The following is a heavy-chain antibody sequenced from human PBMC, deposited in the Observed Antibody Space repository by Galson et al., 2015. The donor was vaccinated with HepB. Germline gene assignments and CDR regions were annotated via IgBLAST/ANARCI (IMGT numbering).Heavy chain of an antibody. J-gene: IGHJ6*02. V-gene: IGHV1-18*01. D-gene: IGHD3-10*01. Sequence: QSGAEVKKPGESLKISCKASGYTFTSYGISWVRQAPGQGLEWMGWISAYNGNTNYAQKLQGRVTMTTDTSTSTAYMELRSLRSDDTAVYYCAREGMVRGVIRMGYGMDVWGQGTTVTVSS. CDR1: GYTFTSYG. CDR2: ISAYNGNT. CDR3: AREGMVRGVIRMGYGMDV.